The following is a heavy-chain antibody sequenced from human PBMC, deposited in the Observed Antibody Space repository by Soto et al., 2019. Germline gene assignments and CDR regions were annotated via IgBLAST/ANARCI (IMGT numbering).Heavy chain of an antibody. Sequence: GGSLRLSCAASGFTVSSNYMSWVRQAPGKGLEWVSVIYSGGSTYYADSVKGRFTISRDNSKNTLYLQMNSLRAEDTAVYYCARWGDADTNRDYYGMDVWGQGTTVTVSS. CDR3: ARWGDADTNRDYYGMDV. D-gene: IGHD3-10*01. J-gene: IGHJ6*02. CDR2: IYSGGST. V-gene: IGHV3-53*01. CDR1: GFTVSSNY.